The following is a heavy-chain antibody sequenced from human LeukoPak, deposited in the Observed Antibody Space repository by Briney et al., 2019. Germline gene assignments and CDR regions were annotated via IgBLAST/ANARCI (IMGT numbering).Heavy chain of an antibody. CDR3: ARDLPGAWELLDGEPRDY. Sequence: ASVKVSCKASGYTFASYGISWVRQAPGQGLEWMGWISAYNGNTNYAQKLQGRVTMTTDTSTSTAYMELRSLRSDDTAVYYCARDLPGAWELLDGEPRDYWGQGTLVTVSS. J-gene: IGHJ4*02. CDR2: ISAYNGNT. V-gene: IGHV1-18*01. CDR1: GYTFASYG. D-gene: IGHD1-26*01.